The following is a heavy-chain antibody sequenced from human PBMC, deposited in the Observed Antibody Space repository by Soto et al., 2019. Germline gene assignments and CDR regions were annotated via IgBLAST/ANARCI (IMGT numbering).Heavy chain of an antibody. CDR3: AKDEIVLRFLEWLRPIDY. CDR2: ISGSGGST. D-gene: IGHD3-3*01. J-gene: IGHJ4*02. CDR1: GFTFSSYA. V-gene: IGHV3-23*01. Sequence: GGSLRLSCAASGFTFSSYAMSWVRQAPGKGLEWVSAISGSGGSTYYADSVKGRFTISRDNSKNTLYLQMNSLRAEDTAVYYCAKDEIVLRFLEWLRPIDYWGQGTLVTVSS.